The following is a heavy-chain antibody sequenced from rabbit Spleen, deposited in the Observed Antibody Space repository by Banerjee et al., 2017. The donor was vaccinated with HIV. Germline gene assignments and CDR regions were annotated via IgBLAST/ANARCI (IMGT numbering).Heavy chain of an antibody. J-gene: IGHJ6*01. CDR2: IYGGDIHST. Sequence: QEQLVESGGGLVQPEGSLTLTCTASGFSYSSNYYMCWVRQAPGKGLEWIACIYGGDIHSTAYATWAKGRFTISKASSTTVTLQMTSLTAADTATYFCARDAGTSFSTYGMDLWGQGTLVTVS. CDR1: GFSYSSNYY. V-gene: IGHV1S45*01. CDR3: ARDAGTSFSTYGMDL. D-gene: IGHD8-1*01.